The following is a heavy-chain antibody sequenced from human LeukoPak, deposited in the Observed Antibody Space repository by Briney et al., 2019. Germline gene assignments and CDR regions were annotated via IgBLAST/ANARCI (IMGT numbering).Heavy chain of an antibody. J-gene: IGHJ4*02. CDR1: GGSISSYY. CDR3: AGLTEYYDFWSGYTIPSYFDY. V-gene: IGHV4-59*12. CDR2: IYYSGST. Sequence: SETLSLTCTVSGGSISSYYWSWIRQPPGKGLEWIGYIYYSGSTNYNPSLKSRVTISVDTSKNQFSLKLSSVTAADTAVYYCAGLTEYYDFWSGYTIPSYFDYWGQGTLVTVSS. D-gene: IGHD3-3*01.